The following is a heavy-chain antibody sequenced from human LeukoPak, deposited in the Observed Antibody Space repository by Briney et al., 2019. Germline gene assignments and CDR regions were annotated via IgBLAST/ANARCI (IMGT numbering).Heavy chain of an antibody. CDR3: ARVFYSLKYYYYMDV. J-gene: IGHJ6*03. Sequence: SETLSLTCTVSGGSISSYYWSWIRQPPGKGLEWIGYIYYSGSTNYNPSLKSRVTISVDTSKNQFSLKLSSVTAADTAVYYCARVFYSLKYYYYMDVWGKGTTVTVSS. CDR1: GGSISSYY. CDR2: IYYSGST. D-gene: IGHD2-21*01. V-gene: IGHV4-59*01.